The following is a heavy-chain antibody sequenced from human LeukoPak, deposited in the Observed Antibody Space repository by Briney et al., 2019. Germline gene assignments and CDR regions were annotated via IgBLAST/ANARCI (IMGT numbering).Heavy chain of an antibody. CDR2: ISGYNGST. D-gene: IGHD5-24*01. V-gene: IGHV1-18*01. CDR1: GYTFTSYG. J-gene: IGHJ4*02. CDR3: ARDTPSRRDGYDFDY. Sequence: ASVKVSCKASGYTFTSYGISWVRQAPGQGLEWMGWISGYNGSTNYAQGLQGRVTMTTDTSTSAAYMELRSLRSDDTAVYYCARDTPSRRDGYDFDYWGQGTLVTVSS.